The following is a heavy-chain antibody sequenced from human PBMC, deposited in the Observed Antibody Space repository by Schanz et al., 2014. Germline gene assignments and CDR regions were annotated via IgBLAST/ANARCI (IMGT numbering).Heavy chain of an antibody. Sequence: EVQLLESGGGLVQPGGSLRLSCAASGFTFSNYAMGWVRQTPGKGLEWVSTLSGSGAGTFYADSVKGRFTISRDNSKSILYRQMNSLRAEDTAVYYCAKAGSGWSTAGYYYWGQGTLVAVSS. D-gene: IGHD6-19*01. CDR1: GFTFSNYA. V-gene: IGHV3-23*01. CDR2: LSGSGAGT. J-gene: IGHJ4*02. CDR3: AKAGSGWSTAGYYY.